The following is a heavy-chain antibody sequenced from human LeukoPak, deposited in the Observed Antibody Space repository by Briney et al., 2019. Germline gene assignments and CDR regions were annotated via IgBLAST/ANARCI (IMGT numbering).Heavy chain of an antibody. D-gene: IGHD2-2*01. CDR1: GFSFSIYW. Sequence: GGSLRLSCAASGFSFSIYWMNWVRLAPGKGLEWLATINQDGSEKYYVDSEKGRFTISRDNAKNSLYLQMNSLRAEDTAVYYCAREGIVVPAAMPYWYFDLWGRGTLVTVSS. CDR3: AREGIVVPAAMPYWYFDL. J-gene: IGHJ2*01. V-gene: IGHV3-7*01. CDR2: INQDGSEK.